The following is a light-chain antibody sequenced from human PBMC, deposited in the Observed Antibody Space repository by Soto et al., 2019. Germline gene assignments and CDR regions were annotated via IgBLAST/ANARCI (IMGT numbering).Light chain of an antibody. Sequence: PGDRASLSCRASQSISGRYLAWYQQKPGQAPRLLIYDASSRATGIPDRFSGSGSGTDFILTISRLEPEDFAVYYCQQRSNWPLTFGGGTKVEIK. CDR2: DAS. J-gene: IGKJ4*01. CDR1: QSISGRY. V-gene: IGKV3D-20*02. CDR3: QQRSNWPLT.